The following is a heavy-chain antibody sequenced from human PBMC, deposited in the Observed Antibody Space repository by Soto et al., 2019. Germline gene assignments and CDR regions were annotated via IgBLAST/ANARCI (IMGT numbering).Heavy chain of an antibody. D-gene: IGHD5-12*01. CDR1: GGSISSSSYY. CDR3: ASPGYSGYDYSTPSYYMDV. J-gene: IGHJ6*03. Sequence: SETLSLTCTVSGGSISSSSYYWGWIRQPPGKGLEWIGSIYYSGSTYYNPSLKSRVTISVDTSKNQFSLKLSSVTAADTAVYYCASPGYSGYDYSTPSYYMDVWGKGTTVTVSS. V-gene: IGHV4-39*01. CDR2: IYYSGST.